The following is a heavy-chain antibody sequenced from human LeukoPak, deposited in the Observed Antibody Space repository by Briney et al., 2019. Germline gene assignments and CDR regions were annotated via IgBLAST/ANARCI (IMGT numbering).Heavy chain of an antibody. CDR3: ARVLRSQQLVPGDAFDI. Sequence: PGGSLRLSCAASGFIVSSNYMSWVRQAPGKGLEWVSVIYSGGRTYYADSVKGRFTISRDDSKNTLHLQMNSLRAEDTAVYYCARVLRSQQLVPGDAFDIWGQGTMVTVSS. D-gene: IGHD6-13*01. CDR1: GFIVSSNY. CDR2: IYSGGRT. V-gene: IGHV3-53*01. J-gene: IGHJ3*02.